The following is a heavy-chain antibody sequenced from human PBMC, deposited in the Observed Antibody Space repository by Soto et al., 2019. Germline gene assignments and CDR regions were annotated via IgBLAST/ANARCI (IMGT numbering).Heavy chain of an antibody. CDR1: GGTFSNYV. CDR2: IIPISGAA. Sequence: QVQLVQSGAEVKKPGSSVKVSCKASGGTFSNYVVNWVRQAPGQGLEWMGRIIPISGAANYAQKFQGRVTITADKSTSTSYMELSSLRSEDTAVYYCARDTVTSLTPYQGFYYYGMDVWGQGTTVTVSS. CDR3: ARDTVTSLTPYQGFYYYGMDV. D-gene: IGHD2-2*01. J-gene: IGHJ6*02. V-gene: IGHV1-69*06.